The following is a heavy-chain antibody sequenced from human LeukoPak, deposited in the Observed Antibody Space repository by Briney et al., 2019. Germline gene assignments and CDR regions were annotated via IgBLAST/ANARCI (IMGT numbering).Heavy chain of an antibody. J-gene: IGHJ4*02. CDR2: TYYRSKWYN. CDR3: ARDFGIAVAGILDY. D-gene: IGHD6-19*01. V-gene: IGHV6-1*01. Sequence: SQTLSLTCAISGDSVSSNSAAWNWIRQSPSRGLEWLGRTYYRSKWYNDYAVPVKSRITINPDTSKDQFSLQLNSVTPEDTAVYYCARDFGIAVAGILDYWGQGTLVTVSS. CDR1: GDSVSSNSAA.